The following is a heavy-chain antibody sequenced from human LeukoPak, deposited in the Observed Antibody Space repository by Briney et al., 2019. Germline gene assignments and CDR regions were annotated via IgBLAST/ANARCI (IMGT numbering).Heavy chain of an antibody. J-gene: IGHJ4*02. CDR2: ISGGGGYT. Sequence: GGSLRLSCAASGFTFSSYAMSWVRQAPGRGLEWVSAISGGGGYTYYADSVKGRFTISRDNSKNTLYLQMNSLRAEDTAVYYCASRTMIVVAYYFDYWGQGTLVTVSS. CDR3: ASRTMIVVAYYFDY. V-gene: IGHV3-23*01. D-gene: IGHD3-22*01. CDR1: GFTFSSYA.